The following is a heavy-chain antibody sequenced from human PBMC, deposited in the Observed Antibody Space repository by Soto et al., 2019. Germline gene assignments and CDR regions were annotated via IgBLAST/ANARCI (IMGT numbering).Heavy chain of an antibody. CDR1: GFTFSSYG. CDR3: ARGANWNDGYSMDV. D-gene: IGHD1-1*01. J-gene: IGHJ6*02. V-gene: IGHV3-33*01. CDR2: IWYDGSNK. Sequence: GGSLRLSCAASGFTFSSYGMHWVRQAPGKGLEWVAVIWYDGSNKYYADSVKGRFTISRDNSKNTLYLQMNSLRAEDTAVYYCARGANWNDGYSMDVWGQGTTVTVSS.